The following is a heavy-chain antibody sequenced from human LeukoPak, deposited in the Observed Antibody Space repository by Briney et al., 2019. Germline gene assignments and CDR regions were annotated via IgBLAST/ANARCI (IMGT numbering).Heavy chain of an antibody. CDR3: AKVVTLIVVVSPLDY. J-gene: IGHJ4*02. D-gene: IGHD3-22*01. Sequence: PGGSLRLSCAASGFTFSSYAMSWVRQAPGKGLEWVSVISAGGGGTSYADSVKGRFTISRDNSKNTLSLQMNSLRAEDTALYYCAKVVTLIVVVSPLDYWGQGTLVTVSP. CDR2: ISAGGGGT. V-gene: IGHV3-23*01. CDR1: GFTFSSYA.